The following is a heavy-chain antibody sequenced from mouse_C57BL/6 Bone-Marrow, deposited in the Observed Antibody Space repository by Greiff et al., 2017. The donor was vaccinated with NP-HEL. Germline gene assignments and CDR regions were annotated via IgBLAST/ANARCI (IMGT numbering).Heavy chain of an antibody. Sequence: QVQLKQPGAELVRPGSSVKLSCKASGYTFTSYWMHWVKQRPIQGLEWIGNIDPSDSETHYNQKFKDKATLTVDKSSSTAYMQLSSLTSEDSAVYYCARERGYYYAMDYWGQGTSVTVSS. CDR2: IDPSDSET. CDR3: ARERGYYYAMDY. V-gene: IGHV1-52*01. CDR1: GYTFTSYW. J-gene: IGHJ4*01.